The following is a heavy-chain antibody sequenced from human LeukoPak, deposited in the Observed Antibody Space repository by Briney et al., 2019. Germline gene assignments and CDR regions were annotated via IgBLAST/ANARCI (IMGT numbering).Heavy chain of an antibody. Sequence: GGSLRLSCAASGFTFSSYAMHWVRQAPGKGLEWVAVISYDGSNKYYADSVKGRFTISRDNSKNTLYLQMNSLRAEDTAVYYCARAAIYYFDYWGQGTLVTVSS. CDR2: ISYDGSNK. D-gene: IGHD2-2*02. CDR1: GFTFSSYA. V-gene: IGHV3-30*04. CDR3: ARAAIYYFDY. J-gene: IGHJ4*02.